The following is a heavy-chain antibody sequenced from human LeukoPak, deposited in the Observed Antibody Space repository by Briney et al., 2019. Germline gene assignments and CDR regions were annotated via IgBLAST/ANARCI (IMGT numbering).Heavy chain of an antibody. CDR2: INPNSGGT. V-gene: IGHV1-2*02. Sequence: ASVKVSCKASGYTFTGYYMHWVRQAPGQGLEWMGWINPNSGGTNYAQKFQGRVTMTRDTSISTAYMELSRLRSDDTAVYYCARVSTTVTTIDYWGQGTPVTVSS. J-gene: IGHJ4*02. CDR3: ARVSTTVTTIDY. CDR1: GYTFTGYY. D-gene: IGHD4-17*01.